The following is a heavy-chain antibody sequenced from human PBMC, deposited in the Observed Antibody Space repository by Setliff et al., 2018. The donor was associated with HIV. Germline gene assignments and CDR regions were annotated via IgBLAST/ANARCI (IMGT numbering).Heavy chain of an antibody. Sequence: ASVKVSCKASGFTFNHYALSWVRQAPGQRPEWMGGTIPMSDIPNYAQNFQGGVTITADHSTTTTYMELSSLSSEDTAVYYCVRVGPGYYGRSGYLASWDYWGQGTQVTVSS. CDR1: GFTFNHYA. J-gene: IGHJ4*02. V-gene: IGHV1-69*10. D-gene: IGHD3-22*01. CDR3: VRVGPGYYGRSGYLASWDY. CDR2: TIPMSDIP.